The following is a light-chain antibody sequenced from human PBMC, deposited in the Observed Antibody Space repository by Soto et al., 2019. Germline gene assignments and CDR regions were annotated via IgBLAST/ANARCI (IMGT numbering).Light chain of an antibody. Sequence: IQMTQSPSSLSASVGDRVTITCRASQSITTYLNWYRQKPGKAPKLLIYAASNLQSGVPARFSGSGSGTDFTLTISSLQPEDFATYYCLQKYFYPFTFGPGTKVDIK. J-gene: IGKJ3*01. CDR1: QSITTY. V-gene: IGKV1-6*01. CDR2: AAS. CDR3: LQKYFYPFT.